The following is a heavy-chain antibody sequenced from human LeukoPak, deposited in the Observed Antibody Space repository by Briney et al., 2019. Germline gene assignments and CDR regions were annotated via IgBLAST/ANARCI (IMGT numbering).Heavy chain of an antibody. CDR2: ISYDGSNE. V-gene: IGHV3-30-3*01. CDR3: ARDSDPTSHFGLFDC. J-gene: IGHJ4*02. CDR1: GFTLSSHA. D-gene: IGHD3-3*02. Sequence: GGSLRLSCAASGFTLSSHAMHWVRQAPGKGLEWVAVISYDGSNEYYADSVKGRFTISRDNSKNTLYLQMHSLRAEDTAVYYCARDSDPTSHFGLFDCWGQGTLVTASS.